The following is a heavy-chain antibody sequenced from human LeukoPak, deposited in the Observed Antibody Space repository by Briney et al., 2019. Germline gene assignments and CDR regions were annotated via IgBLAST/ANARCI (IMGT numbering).Heavy chain of an antibody. V-gene: IGHV4-59*08. CDR1: GGSISNYY. J-gene: IGHJ4*02. Sequence: PSETLSLTCTVSGGSISNYYWSWIRQPPRKGLEWIAFIYYSGSTTYNPSLKSRVTISVDTSKNQFSLRLSSVTAADTAVYYCARRMYGSSLDYWGKGTLVTVSS. D-gene: IGHD6-6*01. CDR3: ARRMYGSSLDY. CDR2: IYYSGST.